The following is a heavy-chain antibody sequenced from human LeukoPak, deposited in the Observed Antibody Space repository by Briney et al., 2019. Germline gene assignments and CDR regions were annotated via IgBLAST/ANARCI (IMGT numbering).Heavy chain of an antibody. Sequence: ASVKVSCKASGYSFTSYDISWVRQAPGQGLEWMGWISAYTDNTNFAQKFQGRVTMTTDTSTSTAHMELGSLRSDDTAVYYCGRIVSGGNFLDYWGQGTLVTVSS. CDR1: GYSFTSYD. J-gene: IGHJ4*02. V-gene: IGHV1-18*01. D-gene: IGHD4-23*01. CDR2: ISAYTDNT. CDR3: GRIVSGGNFLDY.